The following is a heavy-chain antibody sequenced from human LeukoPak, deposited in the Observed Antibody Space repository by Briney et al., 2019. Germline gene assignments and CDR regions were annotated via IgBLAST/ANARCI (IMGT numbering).Heavy chain of an antibody. J-gene: IGHJ3*02. CDR2: MNPNSGNT. CDR1: GYTFTSYD. V-gene: IGHV1-8*03. D-gene: IGHD4-23*01. Sequence: GASVKVSCKASGYTFTSYDINWVRQATGQGLEWMGWMNPNSGNTGYAQKLQGRVTITRNTSISTAYMELSSLRSEDTAVYYCARGLGFTTVVTPGAFDIWGQGTMVTVSS. CDR3: ARGLGFTTVVTPGAFDI.